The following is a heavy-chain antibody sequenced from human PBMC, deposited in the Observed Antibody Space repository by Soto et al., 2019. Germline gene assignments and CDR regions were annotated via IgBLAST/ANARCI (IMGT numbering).Heavy chain of an antibody. CDR1: GGPITDYY. CDR2: VFYSGST. D-gene: IGHD1-1*01. J-gene: IGHJ3*02. CDR3: ARQRSGYTTGAFDI. V-gene: IGHV4-59*08. Sequence: QVQLQESGPGLVKPSETLSLSCTVSGGPITDYYWSWIRQPPGKGLEWIGYVFYSGSTNYNPSLKSGVTISVDTSKNQFSLKVTSLTAADTAVYYCARQRSGYTTGAFDIWGQGSTVTVSS.